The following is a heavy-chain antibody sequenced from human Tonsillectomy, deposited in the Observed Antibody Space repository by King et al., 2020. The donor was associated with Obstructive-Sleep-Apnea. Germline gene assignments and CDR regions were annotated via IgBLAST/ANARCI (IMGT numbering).Heavy chain of an antibody. CDR2: IYCDGDK. CDR3: AHTRSQVATTLLSYFDY. CDR1: GCSRSTSGVG. Sequence: TLKESGPTLVKPTQTLTLTCTFSGCSRSTSGVGVGGIRQPPGKALEWLARIYCDGDKRDSPSLKSMRTITKDTSKNPVVLTMTNMDPVDTATYYCAHTRSQVATTLLSYFDYWGQGTLVTVSS. V-gene: IGHV2-5*02. J-gene: IGHJ4*02. D-gene: IGHD5-12*01.